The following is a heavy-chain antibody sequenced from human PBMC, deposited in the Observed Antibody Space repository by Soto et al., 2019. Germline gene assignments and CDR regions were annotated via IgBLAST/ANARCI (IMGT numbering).Heavy chain of an antibody. J-gene: IGHJ6*02. CDR2: IDPSDSYT. CDR1: GYSFTSYW. D-gene: IGHD5-18*01. CDR3: ARPGYSYGIYYGMDV. Sequence: PGESLKISCKGSGYSFTSYWISWVRQMPGKGLEWMGRIDPSDSYTNYSPSFQGHVTISADKSISTAYLQWSSLKASDTAMYYCARPGYSYGIYYGMDVWGQGTTVTVSS. V-gene: IGHV5-10-1*01.